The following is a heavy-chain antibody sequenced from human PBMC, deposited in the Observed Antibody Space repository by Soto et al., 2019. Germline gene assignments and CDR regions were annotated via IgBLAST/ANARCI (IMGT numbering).Heavy chain of an antibody. CDR3: ERRINANWYFDL. J-gene: IGHJ2*01. Sequence: PGGSLRLSCAASDFNFKVYWMHWVRQAPGKGLEWVSDINGDGSTSAQVDSVKGRFTISRDNTKNTLFLQMNSLRVEDTGFYYCERRINANWYFDLWGRGTLVTVSS. D-gene: IGHD2-8*01. CDR2: INGDGSTS. V-gene: IGHV3-74*01. CDR1: DFNFKVYW.